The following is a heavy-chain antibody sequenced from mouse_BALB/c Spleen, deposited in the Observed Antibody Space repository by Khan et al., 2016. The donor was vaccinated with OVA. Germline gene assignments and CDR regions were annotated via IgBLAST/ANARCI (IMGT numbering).Heavy chain of an antibody. CDR1: GYTFINYW. Sequence: QVQLKESGAELAKPGASVKMSCKASGYTFINYWILWVKQRPGQGLEWIGYINPSTGYTEYNQNFKNKATLTADKSSSTAYMQLNSLTSEDATVYCGGRRGLRWDFDYWGQGTTLTVSS. CDR2: INPSTGYT. V-gene: IGHV1-7*01. D-gene: IGHD1-1*01. CDR3: GRRGLRWDFDY. J-gene: IGHJ2*01.